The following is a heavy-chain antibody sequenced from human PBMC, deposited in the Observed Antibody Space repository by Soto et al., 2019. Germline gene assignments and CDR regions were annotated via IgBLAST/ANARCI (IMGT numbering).Heavy chain of an antibody. J-gene: IGHJ6*02. V-gene: IGHV3-30-3*01. CDR3: ARDRAITMVRDGGGEKGMDV. CDR1: GFTFSSYA. Sequence: QVQLVESGGGVVQPGRSLRLSCAASGFTFSSYAMHWVRQAPGKGLEWVAVISYDGSNKYYADSVKGRFTISRDNSKKTVDREMNSLRAEDTAVYYWARDRAITMVRDGGGEKGMDVWGQGTTVTVSS. D-gene: IGHD3-10*01. CDR2: ISYDGSNK.